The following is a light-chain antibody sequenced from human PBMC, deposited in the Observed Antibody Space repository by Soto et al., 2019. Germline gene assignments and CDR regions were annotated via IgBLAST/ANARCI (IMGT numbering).Light chain of an antibody. J-gene: IGKJ1*01. Sequence: EIVMTQSPATLSVSPGERATLSCSASQSVSSNLAWYQQKPGQAPRLLIYGASTRATGIPARFSGSGSGTELTHTIRSLQSEDFAVCYCQQYNNWPLTFGQGTKVETK. V-gene: IGKV3-15*01. CDR3: QQYNNWPLT. CDR2: GAS. CDR1: QSVSSN.